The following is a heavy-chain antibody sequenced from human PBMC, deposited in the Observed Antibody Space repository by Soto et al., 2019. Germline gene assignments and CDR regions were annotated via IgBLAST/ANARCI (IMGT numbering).Heavy chain of an antibody. CDR2: ISSSSSTI. CDR1: GFSFSSYS. D-gene: IGHD6-19*01. V-gene: IGHV3-48*02. J-gene: IGHJ4*02. CDR3: ARDRAKSSGWYS. Sequence: GGSLTLSCAAAGFSFSSYSLNWVRQAPGKWLEWVSYISSSSSTIYYADSVKGRFTISRDNAKNSLYLQMNSLRDEDTAVYYCARDRAKSSGWYSWGQGTLVTVPS.